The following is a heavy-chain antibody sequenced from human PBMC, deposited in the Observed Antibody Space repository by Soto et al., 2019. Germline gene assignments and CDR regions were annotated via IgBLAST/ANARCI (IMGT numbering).Heavy chain of an antibody. CDR1: GGSISSYY. V-gene: IGHV4-59*08. Sequence: SETLSLTCTVSGGSISSYYWSWIRQPPGKGLEWIGYIYYSGSTNYNPSLKSRVTISVDTSKNQFSLKLSSVTAADTAVYYCARSGYYTSNWFDPWGQGTLVTVSS. CDR2: IYYSGST. CDR3: ARSGYYTSNWFDP. D-gene: IGHD3-3*01. J-gene: IGHJ5*02.